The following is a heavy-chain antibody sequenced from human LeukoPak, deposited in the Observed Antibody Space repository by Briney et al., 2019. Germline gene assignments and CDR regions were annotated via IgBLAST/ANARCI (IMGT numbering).Heavy chain of an antibody. CDR2: VDPEDGET. J-gene: IGHJ5*02. V-gene: IGHV1-69-2*01. Sequence: ASVKVSCKVSGYTFTDYYMHWVQQAPGKGLEWKGLVDPEDGETICAEKFQGRVTITTDTSTDTTYMELSSLRSEDTAVYYCATTAGTWGQGTLVSVSS. CDR1: GYTFTDYY. CDR3: ATTAGT.